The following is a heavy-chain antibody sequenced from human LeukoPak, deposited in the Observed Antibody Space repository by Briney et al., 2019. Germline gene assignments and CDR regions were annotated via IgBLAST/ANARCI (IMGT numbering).Heavy chain of an antibody. CDR1: GYTFTGYY. CDR3: ARVDSGYSSSWYRY. CDR2: INPNSGGT. D-gene: IGHD6-13*01. J-gene: IGHJ4*02. V-gene: IGHV1-2*02. Sequence: ASVKVSCKASGYTFTGYYMHWARQAPGQGLEWMGWINPNSGGTNYAQKFQGRVTMTRDTSISTAYMELSRLRSDDTAVYYCARVDSGYSSSWYRYWGQGTLVTVSS.